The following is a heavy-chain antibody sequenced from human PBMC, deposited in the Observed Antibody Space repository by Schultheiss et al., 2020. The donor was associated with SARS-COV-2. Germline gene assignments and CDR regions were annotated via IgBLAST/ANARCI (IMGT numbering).Heavy chain of an antibody. J-gene: IGHJ4*02. CDR3: ARGLVAVAEYYFDY. CDR1: GGSISSYY. Sequence: SETLSLTCTVSGGSISSYYWSWIRQPPGKGLEWIGYIYYSGSTNYNPSLKSRVTISVDTSKNQFSLKLSSVTAADTAVYYCARGLVAVAEYYFDYWGQGTLVTVSS. V-gene: IGHV4-59*08. D-gene: IGHD6-19*01. CDR2: IYYSGST.